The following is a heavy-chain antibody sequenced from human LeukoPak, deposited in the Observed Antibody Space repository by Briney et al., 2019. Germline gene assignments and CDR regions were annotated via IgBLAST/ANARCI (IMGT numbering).Heavy chain of an antibody. D-gene: IGHD5-18*01. CDR2: IIPIFGTA. Sequence: SVKVSCMASGGTFSSYAISWVRQAPGQGLEWVGGIIPIFGTANYAQKFQGRVTITADESTSTAYMELSSLRSEDTAVYYCARDNKRYSYVPRAFDYWGQGTLVTVSS. CDR3: ARDNKRYSYVPRAFDY. J-gene: IGHJ4*02. CDR1: GGTFSSYA. V-gene: IGHV1-69*13.